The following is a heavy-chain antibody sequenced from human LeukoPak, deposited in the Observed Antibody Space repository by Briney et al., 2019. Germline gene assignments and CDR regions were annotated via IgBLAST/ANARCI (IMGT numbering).Heavy chain of an antibody. Sequence: SETLSLTCTVPGGSISSYYWSWIRQPPGKGLEWIGSIYYSGSTYYNPSLKSRVTISVDTSKNQFSLKLSSVTAADTAVYYCARARGTYYYDSSGYYYFDYWGQGTLVTVSS. CDR1: GGSISSYY. D-gene: IGHD3-22*01. CDR3: ARARGTYYYDSSGYYYFDY. J-gene: IGHJ4*02. V-gene: IGHV4-39*07. CDR2: IYYSGST.